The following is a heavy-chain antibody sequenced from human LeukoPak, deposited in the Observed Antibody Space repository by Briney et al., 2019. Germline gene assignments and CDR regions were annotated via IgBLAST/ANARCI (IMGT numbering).Heavy chain of an antibody. Sequence: PGGSLRLSCAPSGFTFSSSGMHWVRQDGSKGLGWQAVIWYDGSNKYYADSVKGRFTISRDNSKNTLYLQMNSLRAEDTAVYYCAKDRTGYSSSWYYFDFWGQGTLVTVSS. CDR2: IWYDGSNK. CDR1: GFTFSSSG. J-gene: IGHJ4*02. D-gene: IGHD6-13*01. V-gene: IGHV3-33*06. CDR3: AKDRTGYSSSWYYFDF.